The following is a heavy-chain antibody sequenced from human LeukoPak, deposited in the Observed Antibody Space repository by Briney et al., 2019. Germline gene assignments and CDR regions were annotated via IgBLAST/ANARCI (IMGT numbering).Heavy chain of an antibody. Sequence: PSETLSLTCAVYGGSFSGYYWSWIRQPPGKGLEWIGEINHSGSTNYNPSLKSRVTISVDTSKNQFSLKLSSVTAADTAVYYCARVVGASHFDYWGQGTLVTVSS. D-gene: IGHD1-26*01. CDR2: INHSGST. J-gene: IGHJ4*02. V-gene: IGHV4-34*01. CDR3: ARVVGASHFDY. CDR1: GGSFSGYY.